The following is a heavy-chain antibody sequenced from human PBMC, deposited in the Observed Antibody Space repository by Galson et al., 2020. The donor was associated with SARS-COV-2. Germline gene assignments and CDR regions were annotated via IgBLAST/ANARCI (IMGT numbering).Heavy chain of an antibody. CDR2: IDIAGDT. Sequence: TGGSLRLSCVASGFTFDSYDMHWVRQATGTGLEWVSVIDIAGDTYYPDSVKGRFTISRESAKNSLYLQMNSLRAGDTAVYYCARARPYYYGSGSFSYFDYWGQGTLVTVSS. D-gene: IGHD3-10*01. CDR3: ARARPYYYGSGSFSYFDY. CDR1: GFTFDSYD. V-gene: IGHV3-13*01. J-gene: IGHJ4*02.